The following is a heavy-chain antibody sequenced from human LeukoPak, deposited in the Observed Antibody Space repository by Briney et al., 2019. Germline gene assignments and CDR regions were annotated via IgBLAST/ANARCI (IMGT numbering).Heavy chain of an antibody. CDR3: ARNYYDRSNFDY. J-gene: IGHJ4*02. V-gene: IGHV4-4*07. D-gene: IGHD3-22*01. CDR2: IYPSGTT. Sequence: SETLSLTCTVSGASISNYYWTWSRQPAAKGLEWIGRIYPSGTTNYNPSLKGRVTMSVDTSNNQFSLKLSSVTAADTAVYYYARNYYDRSNFDYWGQGTLVTVSS. CDR1: GASISNYY.